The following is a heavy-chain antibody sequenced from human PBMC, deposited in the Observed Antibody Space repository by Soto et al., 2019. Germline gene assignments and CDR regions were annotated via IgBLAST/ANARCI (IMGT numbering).Heavy chain of an antibody. Sequence: SVKVSCKASGGTFSSYTISWVRQAPGQGLEWMGRIIPILGIANYAQKFQGRVTITADKSTSTAYMELSSLRSEDTAVYYCASSYDFWSGHDYWGQGTRVTVSS. CDR3: ASSYDFWSGHDY. CDR1: GGTFSSYT. V-gene: IGHV1-69*02. J-gene: IGHJ4*02. D-gene: IGHD3-3*01. CDR2: IIPILGIA.